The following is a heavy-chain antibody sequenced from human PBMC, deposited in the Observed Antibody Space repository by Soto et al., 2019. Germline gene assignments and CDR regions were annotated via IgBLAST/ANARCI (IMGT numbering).Heavy chain of an antibody. Sequence: GGSLRLSCAASGFTFSHYWMSWVRQAPGKGLQWVANIMQDGGEKHYVDSVKGRFTISRDNAKNSLYLQMNSLRAEDTALYYCAREGGYCSPTSCLFDYWGQAIPVPVSS. CDR3: AREGGYCSPTSCLFDY. J-gene: IGHJ4*02. D-gene: IGHD2-2*01. V-gene: IGHV3-7*01. CDR1: GFTFSHYW. CDR2: IMQDGGEK.